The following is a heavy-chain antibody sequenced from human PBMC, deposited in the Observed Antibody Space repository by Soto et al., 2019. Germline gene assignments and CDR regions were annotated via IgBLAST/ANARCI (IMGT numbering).Heavy chain of an antibody. D-gene: IGHD3-22*01. J-gene: IGHJ6*01. CDR1: GDSISDVDYY. CDR3: ARGTRDYFDTTGPGYGMDV. Sequence: QVQLQESGPGLVKPSQTLSLTCTVSGDSISDVDYYWSWVRQTPREGLEWIGAFYDSGTSYYSPSHKSRMTISVDSSKNQFSLTLTSVTAADTAVYYCARGTRDYFDTTGPGYGMDVW. CDR2: FYDSGTS. V-gene: IGHV4-30-4*01.